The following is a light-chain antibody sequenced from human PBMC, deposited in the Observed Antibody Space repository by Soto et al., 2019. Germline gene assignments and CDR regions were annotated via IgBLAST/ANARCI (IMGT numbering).Light chain of an antibody. Sequence: EIMMTQSPATLSVSPGERATVSCRASQSVRNNLAWYQQRRGQAPRLLIYYASTRATGVPARFSGSGSGTEFTLTITSLQSEDSALYYCQQYNNWPPITFDQGTRLEIK. J-gene: IGKJ5*01. CDR2: YAS. CDR1: QSVRNN. V-gene: IGKV3-15*01. CDR3: QQYNNWPPIT.